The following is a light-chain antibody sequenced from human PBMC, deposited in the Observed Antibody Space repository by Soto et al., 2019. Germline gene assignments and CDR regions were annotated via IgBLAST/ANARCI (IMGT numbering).Light chain of an antibody. CDR2: AAS. Sequence: DIQMTQSPSSLSASVGDTVIITFRASQSISKFLNWYQQKAGTAPKLLIYAASTLQSGVPSRFSARGSGTDFTLTISSLQPEEFATYYCQQSYSKPLTFGGGTKVDIK. CDR3: QQSYSKPLT. CDR1: QSISKF. J-gene: IGKJ4*01. V-gene: IGKV1-39*01.